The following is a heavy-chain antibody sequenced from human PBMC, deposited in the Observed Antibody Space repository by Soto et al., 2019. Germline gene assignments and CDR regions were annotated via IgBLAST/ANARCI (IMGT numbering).Heavy chain of an antibody. CDR1: GGSISSYY. V-gene: IGHV4-59*01. CDR3: AGEVLTQGYSYYMDV. Sequence: SETLSLTCTVSGGSISSYYWSWIRQPPGKGLEWIGYIYYSGSTNYSPSLKSRVTISVDTSKNQFSLKLSSVTAADTAVYYCAGEVLTQGYSYYMDVWGKGTTVTVSS. D-gene: IGHD3-10*01. J-gene: IGHJ6*03. CDR2: IYYSGST.